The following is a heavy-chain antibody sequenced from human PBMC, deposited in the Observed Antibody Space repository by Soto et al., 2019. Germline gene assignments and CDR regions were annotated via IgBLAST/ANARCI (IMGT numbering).Heavy chain of an antibody. D-gene: IGHD6-13*01. Sequence: QVPLQESGPGLVKPSETLSLTCTVSGNSISGNYWSWIRQPPGKGLEWIGYIYYSGSTNYHPSLESRVTISVDTSKNQFSLKLISVTATDTAVYYCARGGASSLPFDFWGQGILVTVSS. J-gene: IGHJ4*02. V-gene: IGHV4-59*01. CDR3: ARGGASSLPFDF. CDR1: GNSISGNY. CDR2: IYYSGST.